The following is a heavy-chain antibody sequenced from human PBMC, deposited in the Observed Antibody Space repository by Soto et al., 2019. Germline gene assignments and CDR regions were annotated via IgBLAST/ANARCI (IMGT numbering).Heavy chain of an antibody. CDR3: ARDSKERIAAPGGEFDY. CDR2: IWYDGSNK. D-gene: IGHD6-13*01. CDR1: GFTFSSYG. V-gene: IGHV3-33*01. J-gene: IGHJ4*02. Sequence: PGGSLRLSCAASGFTFSSYGMHWVRQAPGKGLEWVAVIWYDGSNKYYADSVKGRFTISRDNSKNTLYLQMNSLRAEDTAVYYCARDSKERIAAPGGEFDYWGQGTLVTVSS.